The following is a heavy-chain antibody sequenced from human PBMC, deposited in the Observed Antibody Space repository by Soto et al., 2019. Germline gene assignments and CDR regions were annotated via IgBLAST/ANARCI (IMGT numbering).Heavy chain of an antibody. V-gene: IGHV2-5*02. Sequence: QITLNESGPTLVKPTQTLTLPCTFSGFSLTTSGVCVGWIRQPPGKALQWPALIYWDDDKRYSPSLKSRLPITKDTSKNQVVLTLTTMDPADTATYFGAHRTTTVTWGFDPGGQGTLVTVSS. D-gene: IGHD4-17*01. CDR1: GFSLTTSGVC. CDR2: IYWDDDK. J-gene: IGHJ5*02. CDR3: AHRTTTVTWGFDP.